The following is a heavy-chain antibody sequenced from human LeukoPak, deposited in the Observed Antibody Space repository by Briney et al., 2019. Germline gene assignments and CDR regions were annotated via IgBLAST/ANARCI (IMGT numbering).Heavy chain of an antibody. D-gene: IGHD1-26*01. V-gene: IGHV4-59*01. CDR3: ARDAGQWKSGSHSIDY. CDR2: IYYSGST. Sequence: AESLSLTCTVSGGSISSYYWSWIRQPPGKGLEWIGYIYYSGSTNYNPSLKGRFTISVDTSKNQFSLKLSSLNAADTAVYSVARDAGQWKSGSHSIDYWGQGTLVTVSS. CDR1: GGSISSYY. J-gene: IGHJ4*02.